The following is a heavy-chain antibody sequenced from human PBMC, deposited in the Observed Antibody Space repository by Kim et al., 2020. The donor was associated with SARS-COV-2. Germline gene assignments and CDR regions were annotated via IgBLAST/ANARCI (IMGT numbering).Heavy chain of an antibody. Sequence: SETLSPTCDVSGAVSGDSFSSGNWWTWVRQSPGKGLEWIGEVYHSGSVNYNPSLKSRVTISVDKSRNQFSLRLISVTAADTAVYYCARAKSYYNYGMDVWGQGTSVTVAS. J-gene: IGHJ6*02. CDR2: VYHSGSV. CDR3: ARAKSYYNYGMDV. V-gene: IGHV4-4*02. CDR1: GDSFSSGNW. D-gene: IGHD5-12*01.